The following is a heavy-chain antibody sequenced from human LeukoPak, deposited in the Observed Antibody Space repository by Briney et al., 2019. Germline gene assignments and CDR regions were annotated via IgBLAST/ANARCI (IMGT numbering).Heavy chain of an antibody. Sequence: GGSLRLSCAAAGFTFCSYGMHWVREAPGKGMEWVAVISYDGSNKYYADSVKGRFTISRDNAKNTLYLQMNSLRAEDTAVYYCAKQMAVDYFDYWGQGTLVTVSS. J-gene: IGHJ4*02. D-gene: IGHD5-24*01. CDR1: GFTFCSYG. CDR2: ISYDGSNK. V-gene: IGHV3-30*18. CDR3: AKQMAVDYFDY.